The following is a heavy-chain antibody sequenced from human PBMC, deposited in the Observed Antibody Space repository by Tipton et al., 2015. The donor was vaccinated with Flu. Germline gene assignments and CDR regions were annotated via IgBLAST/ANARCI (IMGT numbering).Heavy chain of an antibody. J-gene: IGHJ4*02. D-gene: IGHD6-19*01. Sequence: TLSLTCTVSGGSISSYYWSWIRQPPGKGLEWIGYIYYSGSTNYNPSLKSRVTISVDTSKNQFSLKLSSVTAADTAVYYCARGLESSGWYDYWGQGTLVTVSS. CDR3: ARGLESSGWYDY. CDR2: IYYSGST. CDR1: GGSISSYY. V-gene: IGHV4-59*01.